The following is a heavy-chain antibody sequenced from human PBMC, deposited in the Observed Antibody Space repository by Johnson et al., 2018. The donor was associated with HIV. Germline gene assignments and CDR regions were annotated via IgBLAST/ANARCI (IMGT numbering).Heavy chain of an antibody. CDR3: ARDRGYWDAFDI. J-gene: IGHJ3*02. CDR1: RFTFSDYY. D-gene: IGHD3-22*01. Sequence: QVQLVESGGGLVKPGGSLRLSCAASRFTFSDYYMSWIRQTPGKGLEWVSYISSSGGTIYYADSVKGRFSISRDNAKNSLYQQMNSLRAEDTAVYYCARDRGYWDAFDIWGQGTMVIVSS. CDR2: ISSSGGTI. V-gene: IGHV3-11*04.